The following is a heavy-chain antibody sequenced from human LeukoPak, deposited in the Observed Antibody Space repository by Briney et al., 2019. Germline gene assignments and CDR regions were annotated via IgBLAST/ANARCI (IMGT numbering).Heavy chain of an antibody. D-gene: IGHD3-22*01. V-gene: IGHV3-20*04. CDR2: INWNGGST. Sequence: SPGGSLRLSCAASGFTFDDYGMSWVRQAPGKGLEWVSGINWNGGSTGYADSVKGRFTISRDNAKNSLYLQMNSLRAEDTALYYCARGPRYYYDSSGYNDAFDIWGQGTMVTVSS. CDR3: ARGPRYYYDSSGYNDAFDI. CDR1: GFTFDDYG. J-gene: IGHJ3*02.